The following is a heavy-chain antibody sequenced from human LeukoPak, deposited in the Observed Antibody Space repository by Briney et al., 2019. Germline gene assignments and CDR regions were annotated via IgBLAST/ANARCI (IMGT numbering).Heavy chain of an antibody. J-gene: IGHJ4*02. CDR1: GGSISSYY. CDR3: ARAWDLAG. V-gene: IGHV4-59*01. D-gene: IGHD1-26*01. CDR2: IYYSGST. Sequence: SETLSLTCTVSGGSISSYYWSWIRQPPGKGLEWIGYIYYSGSTNYNPSLKSRVTISVDTSKNQFSLKLSSVTAADAAVYYCARAWDLAGWGQGTLVTVSS.